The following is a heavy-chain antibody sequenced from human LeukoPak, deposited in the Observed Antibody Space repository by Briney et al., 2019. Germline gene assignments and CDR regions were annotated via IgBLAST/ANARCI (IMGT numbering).Heavy chain of an antibody. J-gene: IGHJ4*02. V-gene: IGHV3-7*01. CDR1: GFTFSDYW. D-gene: IGHD6-6*01. Sequence: GGSLRLSCTASGFTFSDYWMTWVRQAPGKGPEWVANIKQDGSQRYYVDSVGGRFTISRDNAKNSLFLQMNGLRAEDTAVYYCARRGGSSSRRSPIDYWGQGTLVTVSS. CDR3: ARRGGSSSRRSPIDY. CDR2: IKQDGSQR.